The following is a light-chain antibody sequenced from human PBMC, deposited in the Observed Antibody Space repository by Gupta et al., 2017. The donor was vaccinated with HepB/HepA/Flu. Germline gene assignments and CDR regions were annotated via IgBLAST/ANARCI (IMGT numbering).Light chain of an antibody. CDR2: NER. J-gene: IGLJ2*01. Sequence: SYELTQPPSVSVSPGQTARITCSGDGLTKQYAYWYQQKPGQAPVLVRDNERERPSGIPERFSGSSSGTTVTFTISGVQAEEEADYYCQSEDSSGAYVFFGGGTKLTVL. V-gene: IGLV3-25*01. CDR1: GLTKQY. CDR3: QSEDSSGAYVF.